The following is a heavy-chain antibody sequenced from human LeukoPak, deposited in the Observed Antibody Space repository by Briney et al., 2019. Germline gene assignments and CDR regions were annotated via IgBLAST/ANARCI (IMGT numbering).Heavy chain of an antibody. V-gene: IGHV4-39*01. D-gene: IGHD3-3*01. J-gene: IGHJ4*02. CDR2: IYYSGST. CDR3: ARTPIDSRSGYYNGFDY. CDR1: GGSISSSSYY. Sequence: TSSETLSLTCTVSGGSISSSSYYWGWIRQPPGKGLEWIGSIYYSGSTYYNPSLKSRVTISVDTSKNQFSLKLSSVTAADTAVYYCARTPIDSRSGYYNGFDYWGQGTLVTVSS.